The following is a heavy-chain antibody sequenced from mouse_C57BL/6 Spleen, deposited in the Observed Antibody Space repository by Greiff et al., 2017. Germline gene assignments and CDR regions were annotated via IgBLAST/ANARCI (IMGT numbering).Heavy chain of an antibody. CDR3: ARYASVDYFDY. CDR2: IYPGSGST. V-gene: IGHV1-55*01. D-gene: IGHD1-1*01. J-gene: IGHJ2*01. CDR1: GYTFTSYW. Sequence: QVQLQQSGAELVKPGASVKMSCKASGYTFTSYWITWVKQRPGQGLEWIGDIYPGSGSTNYNEKFKSKAPLTVDTSSSTAYMQLSSLTSADAAVYYCARYASVDYFDYWGQGTTLTVSS.